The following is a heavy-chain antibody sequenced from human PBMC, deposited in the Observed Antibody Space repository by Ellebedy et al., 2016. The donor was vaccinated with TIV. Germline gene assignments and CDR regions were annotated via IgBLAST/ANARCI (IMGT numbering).Heavy chain of an antibody. CDR3: ARDESTTVTTVN. CDR1: GGSFSGYY. V-gene: IGHV4-34*01. Sequence: SETLSLXXAVYGGSFSGYYWSWIRQPPGKGLEWIGEINHSGSTNYNPSLKSRVTISVDTSKNQFSLKLSSVTAADTAVYYCARDESTTVTTVNWGQGTLVTVSS. J-gene: IGHJ4*02. D-gene: IGHD4-17*01. CDR2: INHSGST.